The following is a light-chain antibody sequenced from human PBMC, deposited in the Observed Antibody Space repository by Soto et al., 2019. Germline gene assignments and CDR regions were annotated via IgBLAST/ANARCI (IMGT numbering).Light chain of an antibody. CDR2: KAS. Sequence: DIQMTQSPSTLSASVGDRVTITCRASQSISIWLAWYQQKPGKAPKLLIYKASSLESGVPSSFSGSASGIEFTLSISSMQPDDFATYYCQQYNSFPLTFGGVTTVEIK. J-gene: IGKJ4*01. V-gene: IGKV1-5*03. CDR1: QSISIW. CDR3: QQYNSFPLT.